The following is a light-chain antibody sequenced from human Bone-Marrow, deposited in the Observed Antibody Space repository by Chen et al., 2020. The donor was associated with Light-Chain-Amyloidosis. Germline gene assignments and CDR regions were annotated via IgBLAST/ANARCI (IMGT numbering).Light chain of an antibody. CDR1: NIGSTS. CDR2: YDS. J-gene: IGLJ3*02. CDR3: QVWDRSSDRPV. Sequence: SYVPTPPSPLSVTPGPTAPIARGGNNIGSTSVHWYQQPPGQAPLLVVYYDSARPSGIPERWSCSNSGNTATLTISRVEAGDEADYYCQVWDRSSDRPVFGGGTKLTVL. V-gene: IGLV3-21*02.